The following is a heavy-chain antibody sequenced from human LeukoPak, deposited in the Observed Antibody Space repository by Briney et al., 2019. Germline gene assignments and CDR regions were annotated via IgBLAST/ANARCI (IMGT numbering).Heavy chain of an antibody. Sequence: SETLSLTCALYGGSLSGYYWSWIRQPPGKGLEWVGEINHIGSTNYNPSLKSRVTISVDTSKNQFSLKLSSVTPADTAVYYCARLRRTGGATFIRYFDYWGQGTLVTVSS. J-gene: IGHJ4*02. CDR3: ARLRRTGGATFIRYFDY. V-gene: IGHV4-34*01. CDR2: INHIGST. D-gene: IGHD1-26*01. CDR1: GGSLSGYY.